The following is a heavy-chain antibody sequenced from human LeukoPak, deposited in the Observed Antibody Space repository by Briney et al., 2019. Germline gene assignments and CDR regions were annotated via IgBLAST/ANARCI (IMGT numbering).Heavy chain of an antibody. V-gene: IGHV1-18*01. CDR3: ARIIAAAGTSGGGDY. Sequence: ASVKVSCKASGYTFTSYGISWVRQAPGQGLEWMGSISAYNGNTNYAKKLQGRVTMTTDTSTSTAYMERRSLRSDDTAVYYCARIIAAAGTSGGGDYWGQGTLVTVSS. D-gene: IGHD6-13*01. CDR1: GYTFTSYG. J-gene: IGHJ4*02. CDR2: ISAYNGNT.